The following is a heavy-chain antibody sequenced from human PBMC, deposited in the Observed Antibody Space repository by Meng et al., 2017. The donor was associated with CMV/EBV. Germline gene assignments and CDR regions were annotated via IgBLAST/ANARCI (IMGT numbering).Heavy chain of an antibody. CDR2: ISAYNGNT. D-gene: IGHD2-2*01. CDR1: YTFTSYG. CDR3: ATDLGWGTSTLRDGMDV. V-gene: IGHV1-18*01. Sequence: YTFTSYGISWVRQAPGQGLEWMGWISAYNGNTNYAQKLQGRVTMTTDTSTNTAYMELSSLRSEDTAVYYCATDLGWGTSTLRDGMDVWGQGTTVTVSS. J-gene: IGHJ6*02.